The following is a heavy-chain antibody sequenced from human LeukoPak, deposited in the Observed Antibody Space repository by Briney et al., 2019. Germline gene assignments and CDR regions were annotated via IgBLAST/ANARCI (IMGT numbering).Heavy chain of an antibody. Sequence: PSETLSLTCAVSGGSISSGGYSWSWIRQPPGKGLEWIGYIYHTGYTYYNPSLKSRVTISVDGSKNQFSLKLNSVTAADTAVYYCARVGGGREIDYWGQGTLVIVSS. CDR1: GGSISSGGYS. D-gene: IGHD3-16*01. V-gene: IGHV4-30-2*01. J-gene: IGHJ4*02. CDR3: ARVGGGREIDY. CDR2: IYHTGYT.